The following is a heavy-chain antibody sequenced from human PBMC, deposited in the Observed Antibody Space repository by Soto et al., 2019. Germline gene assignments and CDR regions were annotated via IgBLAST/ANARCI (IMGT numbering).Heavy chain of an antibody. CDR2: IYYSGST. V-gene: IGHV4-39*01. Sequence: PSETLSLTCTVSGGSISSSSYYWGWIRQPPGKGLEWIGSIYYSGSTYYNPSLKSRVTISVDTSKNQFSLKLSSVTAADTAVYYCARQARSSSPYYYYGMDVWGQGTTVTVSS. CDR3: ARQARSSSPYYYYGMDV. J-gene: IGHJ6*02. D-gene: IGHD6-19*01. CDR1: GGSISSSSYY.